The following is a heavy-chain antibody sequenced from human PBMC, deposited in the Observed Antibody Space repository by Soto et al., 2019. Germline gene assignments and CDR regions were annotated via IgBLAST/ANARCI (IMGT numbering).Heavy chain of an antibody. Sequence: EGSLRRSCVASGCSFSRYNMHWVRQAPGKGLEWVAYVTTSGDTMFYADSVEGRLAISRDVAKNSVHLQMNSLGDEDTAVYYCVREEASGSSGLTYHYYYNGMDVWGQGTTVTVSS. J-gene: IGHJ6*02. V-gene: IGHV3-48*02. CDR3: VREEASGSSGLTYHYYYNGMDV. CDR1: GCSFSRYN. D-gene: IGHD3-10*01. CDR2: VTTSGDTM.